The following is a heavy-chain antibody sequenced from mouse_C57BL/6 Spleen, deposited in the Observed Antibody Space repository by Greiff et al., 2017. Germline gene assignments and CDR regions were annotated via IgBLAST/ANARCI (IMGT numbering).Heavy chain of an antibody. CDR3: ARGVYYGNCMDY. J-gene: IGHJ4*01. CDR2: ISSGSSTI. CDR1: GFTFSAYG. D-gene: IGHD2-1*01. V-gene: IGHV5-17*01. Sequence: EVKLVESGGGLVKPGGSLKLSCAASGFTFSAYGMHWVRQAPEKGLEWVAYISSGSSTIYYADTVKGRFTISRDNAKNTLFLQMTSLRSEDTAMYYCARGVYYGNCMDYWGQGTSVTVSS.